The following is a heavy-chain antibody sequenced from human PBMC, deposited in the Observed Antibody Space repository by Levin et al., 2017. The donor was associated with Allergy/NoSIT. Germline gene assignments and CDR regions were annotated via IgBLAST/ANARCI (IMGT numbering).Heavy chain of an antibody. J-gene: IGHJ6*03. CDR2: IIPIFGTA. CDR3: ARGPRVFGVVIPEYYDYYMDV. D-gene: IGHD3-3*01. Sequence: SVKVSCKASGGTFSSYAISWVRQAPGQGLEWMGGIIPIFGTANYAQKFQGRVTITADESTSTAYMELSSLRSEDTAVYYCARGPRVFGVVIPEYYDYYMDVWGKGTTVTVSS. V-gene: IGHV1-69*13. CDR1: GGTFSSYA.